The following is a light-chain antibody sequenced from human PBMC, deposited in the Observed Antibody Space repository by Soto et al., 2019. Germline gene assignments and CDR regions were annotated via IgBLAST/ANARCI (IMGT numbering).Light chain of an antibody. CDR1: QNVGSRY. Sequence: EIVLTQSPGTLSLSPGERATLSCRASQNVGSRYLAWYQQKPGQAPRLLIYGTSNRATGIPDRFSGSGSGTDFSLTISSLEPGDLAVYYCQQYGSSLRTFGQGTKVDIK. CDR3: QQYGSSLRT. V-gene: IGKV3-20*01. J-gene: IGKJ1*01. CDR2: GTS.